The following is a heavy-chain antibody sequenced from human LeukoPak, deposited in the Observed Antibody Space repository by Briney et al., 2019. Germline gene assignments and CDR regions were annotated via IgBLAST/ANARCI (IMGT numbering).Heavy chain of an antibody. V-gene: IGHV1-69*13. CDR1: GGTFSSYA. J-gene: IGHJ4*02. D-gene: IGHD6-19*01. CDR2: IIPILGTA. CDR3: ARGSGWYSRRDGSITFDY. Sequence: SVKVSCKASGGTFSSYAISWVRQAPGQGLEWMGGIIPILGTANYAQKFQGRVTITADESTSTAYMELSSLRSEDTAVYYCARGSGWYSRRDGSITFDYWGQGTLVTVSS.